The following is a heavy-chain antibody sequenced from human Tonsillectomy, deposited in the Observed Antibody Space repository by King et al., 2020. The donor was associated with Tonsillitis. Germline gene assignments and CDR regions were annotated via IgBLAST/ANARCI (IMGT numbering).Heavy chain of an antibody. CDR1: GFTFSSYG. CDR2: IWYDGSNK. CDR3: ARDKGDILTGYYHVGPGGIVYYFDY. Sequence: VQLVESGGGVVQPGRSLRLSCAASGFTFSSYGMHWVRQAPGKGLEWVAVIWYDGSNKYYADSVKGRFTISRDNSKNTLYLQMNSLRAEDTAVYYCARDKGDILTGYYHVGPGGIVYYFDYWGQGTLVTVSS. J-gene: IGHJ4*02. D-gene: IGHD3-9*01. V-gene: IGHV3-33*08.